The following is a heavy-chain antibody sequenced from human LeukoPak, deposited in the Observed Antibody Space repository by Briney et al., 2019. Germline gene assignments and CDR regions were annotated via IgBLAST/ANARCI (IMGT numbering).Heavy chain of an antibody. Sequence: ASVKVSCKVSGYTLTELSMHWVRQAPGKGLEWMGGFDPEDGETIYAQKFQGRVTMTEDTSTDTAYMELSSLRSEDTAVYYCAPRGGYCSSTSCYRGGFDYWGQGTLVTVSS. CDR3: APRGGYCSSTSCYRGGFDY. CDR1: GYTLTELS. J-gene: IGHJ4*02. V-gene: IGHV1-24*01. D-gene: IGHD2-2*02. CDR2: FDPEDGET.